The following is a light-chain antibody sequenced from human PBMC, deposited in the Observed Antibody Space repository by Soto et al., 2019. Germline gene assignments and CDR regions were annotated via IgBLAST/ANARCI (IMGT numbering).Light chain of an antibody. Sequence: QSALTQPASVSGSPGQSITISCTGTSSDVGGYNYVSWYQQHPGKAPKLMIYEVSNRPSGLSNRFSGSKSGNTASLTISGLQAEDEADYYCSSYTSSSTLVVFGGGTKRTV. J-gene: IGLJ2*01. CDR3: SSYTSSSTLVV. V-gene: IGLV2-14*01. CDR1: SSDVGGYNY. CDR2: EVS.